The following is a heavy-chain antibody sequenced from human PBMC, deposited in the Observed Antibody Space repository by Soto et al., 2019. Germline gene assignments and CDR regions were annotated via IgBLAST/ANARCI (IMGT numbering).Heavy chain of an antibody. CDR2: IYSGGST. J-gene: IGHJ3*02. CDR1: GFTVGSNY. CDR3: ARDEGATNGAFDI. V-gene: IGHV3-53*01. D-gene: IGHD1-26*01. Sequence: GGSLRLSCAASGFTVGSNYMSWVRQAPGKGLEWVSVIYSGGSTYYADSVKGRFTISRDNSKNTLYLQMNSLRAEDTAVYYCARDEGATNGAFDIWGQGTMVTVSS.